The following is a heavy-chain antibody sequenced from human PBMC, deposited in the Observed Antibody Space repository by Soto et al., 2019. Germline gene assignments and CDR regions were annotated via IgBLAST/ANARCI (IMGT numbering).Heavy chain of an antibody. J-gene: IGHJ6*02. CDR1: GGSISSYY. CDR2: IYYSGST. CDR3: ARVLGYYDSSGQYYGMDV. D-gene: IGHD3-22*01. Sequence: SETLSLTCTVSGGSISSYYWSWIRQPPGKGLEWIGYIYYSGSTNYNPSLKSRVTISVDTSKNQFSLKLSSVTAADTAVYYCARVLGYYDSSGQYYGMDVWGQGTTVTVSS. V-gene: IGHV4-59*01.